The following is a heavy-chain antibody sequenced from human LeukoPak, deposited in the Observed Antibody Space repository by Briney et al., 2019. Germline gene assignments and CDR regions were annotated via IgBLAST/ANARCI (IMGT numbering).Heavy chain of an antibody. Sequence: SETLSLTCAVYGGSFSGYYWSWIRQPPGKGLEWIGEINHSGSTNYNPSLKSRVTISVDTSKNQFSLKLSSVTAADTAVYYCARGRYYTYYCGSGSYYYYYYYMDVWGKGTTVTVSS. CDR2: INHSGST. V-gene: IGHV4-34*01. J-gene: IGHJ6*03. CDR1: GGSFSGYY. D-gene: IGHD3-10*01. CDR3: ARGRYYTYYCGSGSYYYYYYYMDV.